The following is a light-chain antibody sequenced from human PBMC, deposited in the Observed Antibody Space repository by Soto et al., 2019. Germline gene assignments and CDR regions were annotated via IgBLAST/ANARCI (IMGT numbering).Light chain of an antibody. CDR1: ISNIERYY. Sequence: QSVLTQPPSASGTPGQRVTISCSGSISNIERYYVDWYQHLPGTAPKLLIYRDNQRPSGVPDRFSGSKSGTSASLAISGLRSEDEADYYCAAWDDSLSGPVFGGGTKLTVL. J-gene: IGLJ2*01. CDR3: AAWDDSLSGPV. V-gene: IGLV1-47*01. CDR2: RDN.